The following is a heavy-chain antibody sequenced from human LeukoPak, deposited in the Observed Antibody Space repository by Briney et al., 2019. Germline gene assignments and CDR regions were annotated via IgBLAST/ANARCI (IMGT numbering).Heavy chain of an antibody. CDR1: GFTFSNYA. CDR2: ISGSGGST. J-gene: IGHJ3*02. Sequence: PGGSLRLSCAASGFTFSNYAMSWVRQAPGKGLEWVSVISGSGGSTDYADSVKGRFTISRDNSKNTLYLQMNSLRADDTAVYYCAKALTILKLPSAIDAFDIWGQGTVVTVSS. CDR3: AKALTILKLPSAIDAFDI. D-gene: IGHD2-2*01. V-gene: IGHV3-23*01.